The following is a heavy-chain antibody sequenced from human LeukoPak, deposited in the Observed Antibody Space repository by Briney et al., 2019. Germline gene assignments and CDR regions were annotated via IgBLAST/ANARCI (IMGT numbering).Heavy chain of an antibody. CDR3: ARGFWSGYYYNWFDP. CDR2: IYSGGST. Sequence: GGSLRLSCAASLFTVSSNYMSWVRQAPGKGLEGVSVIYSGGSTSYADSMKGRFTISRDSSKNTLYLQMNSLRAEDTAVYYCARGFWSGYYYNWFDPWGQGTLVTVSS. J-gene: IGHJ5*02. CDR1: LFTVSSNY. D-gene: IGHD3-3*01. V-gene: IGHV3-66*02.